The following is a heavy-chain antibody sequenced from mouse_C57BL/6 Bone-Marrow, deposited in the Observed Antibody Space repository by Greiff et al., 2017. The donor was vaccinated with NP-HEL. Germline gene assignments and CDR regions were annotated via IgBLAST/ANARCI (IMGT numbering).Heavy chain of an antibody. CDR1: GYTFTDYN. CDR2: INPNNGGT. CDR3: AREEDYYGYDEGAWFAY. V-gene: IGHV1-22*01. Sequence: EVMLVESGPELVKPGASVKMSCKASGYTFTDYNMHWVKQSHGKSLEWIGYINPNNGGTSYNQKFKGKATLTVNKSSSTAYMELRSLTSEDSAVYYCAREEDYYGYDEGAWFAYWGQGTLVTVSA. J-gene: IGHJ3*01. D-gene: IGHD2-2*01.